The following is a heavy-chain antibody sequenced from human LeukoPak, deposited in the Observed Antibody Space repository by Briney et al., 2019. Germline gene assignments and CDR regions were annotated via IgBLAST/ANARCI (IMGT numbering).Heavy chain of an antibody. J-gene: IGHJ4*02. CDR2: ISSSSSYI. V-gene: IGHV3-21*04. CDR1: GFSFKDTG. Sequence: GGSLRLSCAASGFSFKDTGMHWVRQAPGKGLEWVSSISSSSSYIYYADSVKGRFTISRDNAKNSLYLQMNSLRAEDTAVYYCARGGITMIVPILWGQGTLVTVSS. D-gene: IGHD3-22*01. CDR3: ARGGITMIVPIL.